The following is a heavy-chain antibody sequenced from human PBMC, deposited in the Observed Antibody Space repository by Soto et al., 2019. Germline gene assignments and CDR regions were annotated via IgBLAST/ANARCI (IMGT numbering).Heavy chain of an antibody. Sequence: PSETLSLTCTVSGGSISGYYWSWIRQPPGKGLEWIGYMYNTGSTVYNPSFKSRVTISVDTSKNQFSLKLSSVTAADTAVYYCARRKVQVDYWGQGTLVTVSS. CDR1: GGSISGYY. V-gene: IGHV4-4*08. J-gene: IGHJ4*02. CDR2: MYNTGST. CDR3: ARRKVQVDY.